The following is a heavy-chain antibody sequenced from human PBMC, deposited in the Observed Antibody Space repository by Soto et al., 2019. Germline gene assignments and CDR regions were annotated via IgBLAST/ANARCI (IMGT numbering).Heavy chain of an antibody. Sequence: GGSLRLSCAASGFTFSSYAMSWVRQAPGKGLEWVSAISGSGGSTYYADSVKGRFTISRDNSKNTPYLQMNSLRAEDTAVYYCAKGDYDFWSGYSEYYYYYMDVWGKGTTVTVSS. V-gene: IGHV3-23*01. J-gene: IGHJ6*03. CDR2: ISGSGGST. CDR3: AKGDYDFWSGYSEYYYYYMDV. D-gene: IGHD3-3*01. CDR1: GFTFSSYA.